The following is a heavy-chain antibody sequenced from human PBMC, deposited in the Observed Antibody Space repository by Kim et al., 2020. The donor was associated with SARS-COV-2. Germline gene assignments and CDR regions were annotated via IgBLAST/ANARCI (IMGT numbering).Heavy chain of an antibody. V-gene: IGHV4-39*07. CDR2: IYYSGST. CDR1: GGSISSSSYY. D-gene: IGHD6-19*01. Sequence: SETLSLTCTVSGGSISSSSYYWGWIRQPPGKGLEWIGSIYYSGSTYYNPSLKSRVTISVDTSKNQFSLKLSSVTAADTAVYYCAIEVGYSSGWSIGWFDPWGQGTLVTVSS. CDR3: AIEVGYSSGWSIGWFDP. J-gene: IGHJ5*02.